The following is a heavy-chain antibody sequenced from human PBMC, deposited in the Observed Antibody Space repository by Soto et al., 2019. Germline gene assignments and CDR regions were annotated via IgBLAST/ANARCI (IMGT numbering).Heavy chain of an antibody. CDR1: GGSISSGGYY. J-gene: IGHJ6*02. D-gene: IGHD3-10*01. Sequence: QVQLQESGPGLVKPSQTLSLTCTVSGGSISSGGYYWSWIRQHPGKGLEWIGYIYYSGSTYYNPSLKSRVTISVDTSKNQFSLKLSSVTAAVTAVYYCARAFYYGSADPRLGPYYYYYGMDVWGQGTTVTVSS. CDR2: IYYSGST. CDR3: ARAFYYGSADPRLGPYYYYYGMDV. V-gene: IGHV4-31*03.